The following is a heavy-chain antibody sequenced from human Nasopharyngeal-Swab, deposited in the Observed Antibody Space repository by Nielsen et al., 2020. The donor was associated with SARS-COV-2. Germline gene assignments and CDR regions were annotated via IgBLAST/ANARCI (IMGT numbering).Heavy chain of an antibody. D-gene: IGHD6-13*01. CDR2: IYPGDSDT. Sequence: GGSLRLSCKGSGYSFTSYWIGWVRQMPGKGLEWMGIIYPGDSDTRYSPSFQGQVTISADKSISTAYLQWSSLKASDTAMYYCARQGIAAAGTTDYYYGMDVWGQGTTVTVSS. CDR1: GYSFTSYW. CDR3: ARQGIAAAGTTDYYYGMDV. V-gene: IGHV5-51*01. J-gene: IGHJ6*02.